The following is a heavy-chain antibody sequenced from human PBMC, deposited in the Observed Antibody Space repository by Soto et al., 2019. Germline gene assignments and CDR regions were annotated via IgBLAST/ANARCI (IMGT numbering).Heavy chain of an antibody. CDR2: ISYDGSNK. J-gene: IGHJ4*02. CDR1: GFTFSSYG. D-gene: IGHD6-19*01. CDR3: ARTQHSSGCSLDY. V-gene: IGHV3-30*03. Sequence: VGSRRLSCAASGFTFSSYGMHWVRQAPGKGLEWVAVISYDGSNKYYADSVKGRFTISRDNSKNTLYLQMNSLRAEDTAVYYCARTQHSSGCSLDYWGQGTLVTVSS.